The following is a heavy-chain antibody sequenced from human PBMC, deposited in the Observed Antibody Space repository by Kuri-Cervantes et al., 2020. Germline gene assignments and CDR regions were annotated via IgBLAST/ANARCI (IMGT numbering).Heavy chain of an antibody. CDR1: GGSFGGYY. D-gene: IGHD5-18*01. CDR3: ARHSPDTAMVFDI. V-gene: IGHV4-34*01. Sequence: SETLSLTCAVYGGSFGGYYWSWIRQPPGKGLEWIGEINHSGSTNYNPSLKSRVTISVDTSKNQFSLKLSSVTAADTAVYYCARHSPDTAMVFDIWGQGTMVTVSS. CDR2: INHSGST. J-gene: IGHJ3*02.